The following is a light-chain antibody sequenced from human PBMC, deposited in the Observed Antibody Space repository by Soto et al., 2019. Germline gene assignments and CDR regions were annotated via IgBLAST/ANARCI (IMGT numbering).Light chain of an antibody. Sequence: DIQMTQSPSSLSASVGDRVTITCRASQSISSCLNWYQQKPGKAPRLLVYAASNLQSGVPSRFSGSESGTDFILTISSLQPEDFATYYCQQIYVAPATFGQGTKVEIK. CDR1: QSISSC. J-gene: IGKJ1*01. CDR3: QQIYVAPAT. CDR2: AAS. V-gene: IGKV1-39*01.